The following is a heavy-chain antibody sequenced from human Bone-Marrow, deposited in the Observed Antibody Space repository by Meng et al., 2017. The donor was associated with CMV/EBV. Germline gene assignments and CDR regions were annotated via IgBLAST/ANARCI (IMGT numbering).Heavy chain of an antibody. J-gene: IGHJ4*02. Sequence: GESLKISCAASGFTFSSYAMNWVRQAPGKGLEWVSAISGSGGSTYYADSVKGRFTISRDSSKNTLYLQMNSLRAEDTAVYYCAKYGDGYNCDYWGQGTLVTVSS. CDR2: ISGSGGST. CDR1: GFTFSSYA. D-gene: IGHD5-24*01. CDR3: AKYGDGYNCDY. V-gene: IGHV3-23*01.